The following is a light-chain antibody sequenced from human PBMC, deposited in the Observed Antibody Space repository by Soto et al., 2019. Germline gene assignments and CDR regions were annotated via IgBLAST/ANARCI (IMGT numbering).Light chain of an antibody. J-gene: IGKJ1*01. Sequence: DIGMTQSPDSLAVSLGERATINCKSSQSVLYSSNNKNYLAWYQQKPGQPPKLLIYWASTRESGVPDRFSGSESGTDFTLTISSLQAEDVAVYYCQQYYSAPWTFGQGTKVEIK. CDR3: QQYYSAPWT. CDR2: WAS. V-gene: IGKV4-1*01. CDR1: QSVLYSSNNKNY.